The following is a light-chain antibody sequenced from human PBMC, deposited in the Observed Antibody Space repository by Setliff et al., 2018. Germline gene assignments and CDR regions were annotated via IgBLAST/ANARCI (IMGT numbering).Light chain of an antibody. V-gene: IGLV1-44*01. J-gene: IGLJ1*01. CDR3: SSYTSSSTLGV. CDR2: TNN. CDR1: SSNIGSNT. Sequence: QSVLTQPPSASGTPGQRVTISCSGTSSNIGSNTVNWYQQFPGTAPKLLIQTNNQRHSGVPDRFSGSKSGASASLTISGLQAEDEADYYCSSYTSSSTLGVFGTGTKVTVL.